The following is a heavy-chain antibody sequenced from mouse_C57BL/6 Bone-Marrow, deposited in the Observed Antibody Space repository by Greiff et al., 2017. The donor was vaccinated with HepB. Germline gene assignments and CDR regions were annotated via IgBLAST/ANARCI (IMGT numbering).Heavy chain of an antibody. V-gene: IGHV5-6*01. CDR2: ISSGGSYT. Sequence: EVQLVESGGDLVKPGGSLKLSCAASGFTFSSYGMSWVRQTPDKRLEWVATISSGGSYTYYPDSVKGRFTISRDNAKNTLYLQMSSLKSEDTAMYYCARPLLWLRDAMDYWGQGTSVTVSS. D-gene: IGHD2-9*01. CDR1: GFTFSSYG. CDR3: ARPLLWLRDAMDY. J-gene: IGHJ4*01.